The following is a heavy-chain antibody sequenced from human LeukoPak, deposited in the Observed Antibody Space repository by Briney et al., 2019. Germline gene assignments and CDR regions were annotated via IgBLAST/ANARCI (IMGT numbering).Heavy chain of an antibody. V-gene: IGHV3-15*01. CDR3: TASLAGAVTAVYPFDN. CDR1: GVTISNTW. J-gene: IGHJ4*02. D-gene: IGHD2-21*02. Sequence: PGGTLRLPCVASGVTISNTWMNWGRHPQGKGLEWVGRIKSKTDSGTTDYAALEKRRIIISSDDSKNTLHQQMNILKTEETAVYYCTASLAGAVTAVYPFDNWGQGTLVTVSS. CDR2: IKSKTDSGTT.